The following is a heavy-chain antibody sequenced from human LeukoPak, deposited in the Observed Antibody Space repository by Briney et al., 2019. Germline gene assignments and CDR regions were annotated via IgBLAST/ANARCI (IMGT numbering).Heavy chain of an antibody. CDR3: ARGGSSGWYESPYFDY. J-gene: IGHJ4*02. CDR2: ISSSSSYI. CDR1: GFTFSSYS. Sequence: PGGSLRLSCAASGFTFSSYSMNWVRQAPGQGLEWVSSISSSSSYIYYADSVKGRFTISRDNAKNSLYLQMNSLRAEDTAVYYCARGGSSGWYESPYFDYWGQGTLVTVSS. D-gene: IGHD6-19*01. V-gene: IGHV3-21*01.